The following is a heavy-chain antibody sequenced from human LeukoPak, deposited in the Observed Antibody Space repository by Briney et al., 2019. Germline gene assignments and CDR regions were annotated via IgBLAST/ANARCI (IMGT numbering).Heavy chain of an antibody. D-gene: IGHD6-6*01. CDR3: ARGILGIAARRIRGYYCDY. Sequence: SETLPHTCAVYGGSFSGYYWSWIRQPPGKALEWIGEINHSGSTNYNPSLKSRVPISVDTSKNQFSQKLSSVTAADTAVYCCARGILGIAARRIRGYYCDYCGQGTLVTVSS. V-gene: IGHV4-34*01. CDR1: GGSFSGYY. J-gene: IGHJ4*02. CDR2: INHSGST.